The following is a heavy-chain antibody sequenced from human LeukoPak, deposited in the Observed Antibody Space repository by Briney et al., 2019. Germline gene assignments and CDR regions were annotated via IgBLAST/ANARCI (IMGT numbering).Heavy chain of an antibody. J-gene: IGHJ4*02. CDR1: GFTVNDYY. Sequence: KSGGSLRLSCAASGFTVNDYYMTWIRQAPGKGLEWVSYISGSGSDISYADSVKGRFTISRDNAKNSLYLQMNSLRVEDTAVYYCTRDPRLLDYWGQGTLVTVSS. CDR3: TRDPRLLDY. V-gene: IGHV3-11*04. CDR2: ISGSGSDI.